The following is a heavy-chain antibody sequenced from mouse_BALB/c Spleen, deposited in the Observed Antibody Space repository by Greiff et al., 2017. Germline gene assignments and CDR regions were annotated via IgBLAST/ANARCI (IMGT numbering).Heavy chain of an antibody. CDR3: TRKRLDYGYAMDY. D-gene: IGHD1-1*01. V-gene: IGHV6-6*02. CDR2: IRLKSNNYAT. Sequence: EVKVEESGGGLVQPGGSMKLSCVASGFTFSNYWMNWVRQSPEKGLEWVAEIRLKSNNYATHYAESVKGRFTISRDDSKSSVYLQMNNLRAEDTGIYYCTRKRLDYGYAMDYWGQGTSVTVSS. CDR1: GFTFSNYW. J-gene: IGHJ4*01.